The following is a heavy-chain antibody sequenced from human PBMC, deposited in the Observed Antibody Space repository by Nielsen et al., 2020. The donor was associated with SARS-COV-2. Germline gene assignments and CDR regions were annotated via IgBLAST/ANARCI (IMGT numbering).Heavy chain of an antibody. J-gene: IGHJ6*02. D-gene: IGHD2-15*01. CDR3: ARGGATNYCSGGACYYYALDV. V-gene: IGHV4-30-4*01. CDR2: ISYTGNT. CDR1: GGSISISSYY. Sequence: SETLSLTCTVSGGSISISSYYWTWIRQPPGKGLEYIGYISYTGNTYSDPSLKSRVTISRDTSKNQFSLKLTSVTAADTAVYYCARGGATNYCSGGACYYYALDVWGQGTTVTVSS.